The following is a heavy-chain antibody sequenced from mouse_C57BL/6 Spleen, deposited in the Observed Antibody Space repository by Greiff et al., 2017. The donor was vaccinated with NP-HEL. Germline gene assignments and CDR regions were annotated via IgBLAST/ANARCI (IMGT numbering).Heavy chain of an antibody. CDR3: TTHYDYEGAY. V-gene: IGHV14-4*01. Sequence: VQLQQSGAELVRPGASVKLSCTASGFNIKDDYMHWVKQRPEQGLEWIGWIDPENGDTEYASKFQGKATITADTSSNTAYLQLSSLTSEDTAVYYCTTHYDYEGAYWGQGTTLTVSS. CDR1: GFNIKDDY. J-gene: IGHJ2*01. D-gene: IGHD2-4*01. CDR2: IDPENGDT.